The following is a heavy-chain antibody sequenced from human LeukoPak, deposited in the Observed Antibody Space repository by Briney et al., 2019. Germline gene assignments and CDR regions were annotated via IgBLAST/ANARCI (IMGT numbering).Heavy chain of an antibody. J-gene: IGHJ4*02. Sequence: PGGSLRLSCAASGFTVSSSYMSWVRQAPGKGLEWVSVIYSGGSTYYADSVKGRFTISRDNSKNTLYLQMNSLRAEDTAVYYCARIPSSSWYGLNYWGQGTLVTVSS. CDR2: IYSGGST. CDR1: GFTVSSSY. D-gene: IGHD6-13*01. V-gene: IGHV3-66*01. CDR3: ARIPSSSWYGLNY.